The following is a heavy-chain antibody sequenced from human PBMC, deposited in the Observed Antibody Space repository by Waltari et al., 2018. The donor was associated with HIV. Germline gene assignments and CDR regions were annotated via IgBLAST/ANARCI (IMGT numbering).Heavy chain of an antibody. D-gene: IGHD6-19*01. CDR3: VRVRWLAKTQNRCFDV. Sequence: QVNLVQSGAVVRKPGASEKVACKASGYNFVDHILHWVRQARGFTPNWMVWINIDNGDMLNFYKRRCRFSMTRAMAIKTGDMELSGLTPADTACYYCVRVRWLAKTQNRCFDVWGRGTMFTVSS. CDR1: GYNFVDHI. CDR2: INIDNGDM. V-gene: IGHV1-2*02. J-gene: IGHJ3*01.